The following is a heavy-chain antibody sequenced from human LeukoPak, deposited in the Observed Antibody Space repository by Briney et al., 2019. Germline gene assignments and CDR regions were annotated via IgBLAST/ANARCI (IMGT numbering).Heavy chain of an antibody. CDR1: GFAFYDFT. V-gene: IGHV3-49*04. CDR3: NGLVDFDY. CDR2: IRRRAYGGAA. Sequence: GGSLRLSCTTSGFAFYDFTMSWVRQPPGKGLGWVGFIRRRAYGGAAEYAASVKGRFIISRDDSKGSAYLQMNSLKTEDTAVYCRNGLVDFDYWGQGSRVIVSP. J-gene: IGHJ4*02.